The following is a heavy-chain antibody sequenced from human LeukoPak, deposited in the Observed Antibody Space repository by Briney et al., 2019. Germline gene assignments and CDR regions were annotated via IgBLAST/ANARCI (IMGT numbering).Heavy chain of an antibody. V-gene: IGHV4-59*01. D-gene: IGHD1-26*01. Sequence: SETLSLTCTVSGGSISSYYWSWIRQPPGKGLEWIGYIYYSGSTNYNPSLKSRVTISVDTSKNQFSLKLSSVTAADTTVYYCARGQRGWRTGFDYWGQGTLVTVSS. CDR3: ARGQRGWRTGFDY. J-gene: IGHJ4*02. CDR1: GGSISSYY. CDR2: IYYSGST.